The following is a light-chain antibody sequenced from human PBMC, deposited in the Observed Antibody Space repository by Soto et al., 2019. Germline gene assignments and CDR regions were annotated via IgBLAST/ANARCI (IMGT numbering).Light chain of an antibody. J-gene: IGLJ2*01. CDR3: SSYTSSTRVV. CDR1: SSDVGGYEF. Sequence: QSALTQPASVSGSPGQSIIISCTGTSSDVGGYEFVSWYQQHPGKAPKLMIYEVSNRPSGVSNRFSGSKSDNTASLTISGLQAEDEADYYCSSYTSSTRVVFGGGTQLTVL. V-gene: IGLV2-14*01. CDR2: EVS.